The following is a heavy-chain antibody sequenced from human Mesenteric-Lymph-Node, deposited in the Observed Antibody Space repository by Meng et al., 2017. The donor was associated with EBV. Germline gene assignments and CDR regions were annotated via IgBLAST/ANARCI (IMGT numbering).Heavy chain of an antibody. CDR1: GGSISSGGSS. CDR3: ARLDSSGYYTGWFDP. CDR2: IYHSGST. V-gene: IGHV4-30-2*01. J-gene: IGHJ5*02. D-gene: IGHD3-22*01. Sequence: LRLQGSGPGLVKPSQTLSLTWAASGGSISSGGSSWSWIRQPPGKGLEWIGYIYHSGSTYYNPSLKSRVTISVDRSKNQFSLKLSSVTAADTAVYYCARLDSSGYYTGWFDPWGQGTLVTVSS.